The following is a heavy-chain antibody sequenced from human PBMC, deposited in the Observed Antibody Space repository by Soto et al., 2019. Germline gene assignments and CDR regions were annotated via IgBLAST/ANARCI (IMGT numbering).Heavy chain of an antibody. J-gene: IGHJ6*02. Sequence: QVQLVQSGAEVKKPGSSVKVSCKASGDTFTSYAVSWVRQAPGQGLEWMGKIIPAFGKTYYVQKFQGRLTISADDSTSTAYMELSRLVSADTAVYYWARDPLSSFAMDVWGQGTTVIVSS. CDR2: IIPAFGKT. D-gene: IGHD3-10*02. CDR3: ARDPLSSFAMDV. CDR1: GDTFTSYA. V-gene: IGHV1-69*18.